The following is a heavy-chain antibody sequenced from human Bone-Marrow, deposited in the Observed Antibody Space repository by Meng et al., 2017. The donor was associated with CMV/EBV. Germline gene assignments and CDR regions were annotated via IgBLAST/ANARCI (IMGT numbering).Heavy chain of an antibody. CDR1: GGSFSGYY. CDR2: INHSGST. Sequence: SQTLSLTCAVYGGSFSGYYWSWIRQPPGKGLEWIGEINHSGSTNYNPSLKSRVTISVDTSKNQFSLKLSSVTAAETAVYYCARGATPGYCSSTSCYAGYYYYGMDVWGQGTTVTVSS. D-gene: IGHD2-2*03. V-gene: IGHV4-34*01. J-gene: IGHJ6*02. CDR3: ARGATPGYCSSTSCYAGYYYYGMDV.